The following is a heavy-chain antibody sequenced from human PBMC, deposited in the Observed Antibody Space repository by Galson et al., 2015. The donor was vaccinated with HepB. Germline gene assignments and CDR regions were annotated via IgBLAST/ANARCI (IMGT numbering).Heavy chain of an antibody. CDR1: GFTFSTYG. Sequence: SLRLSCAASGFTFSTYGMQWVRQAPGKGLEWVAVIWYDGSNKYYADPVKGRFTISRDNSKNTLFLQMNSLRAEDTAVYYCARDFWGLYSSRWVDGMDVWGPGTTVTVSS. D-gene: IGHD6-13*01. V-gene: IGHV3-33*01. CDR2: IWYDGSNK. CDR3: ARDFWGLYSSRWVDGMDV. J-gene: IGHJ6*02.